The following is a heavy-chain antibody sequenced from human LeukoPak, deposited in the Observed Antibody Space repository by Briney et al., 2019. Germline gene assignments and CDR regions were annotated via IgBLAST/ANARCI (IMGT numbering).Heavy chain of an antibody. D-gene: IGHD3-16*01. CDR3: AKDQPTSMITFGWCDYFDY. J-gene: IGHJ4*02. Sequence: PGGSLRLSCAASGFTFSSYGMHWVRQAPGKGLEWVAFIRYDGSNKYYADSVKGRFTISRDNSKNTLYLQMNSLRAEDTAVYYCAKDQPTSMITFGWCDYFDYWGKGTLVTVSS. CDR1: GFTFSSYG. CDR2: IRYDGSNK. V-gene: IGHV3-30*02.